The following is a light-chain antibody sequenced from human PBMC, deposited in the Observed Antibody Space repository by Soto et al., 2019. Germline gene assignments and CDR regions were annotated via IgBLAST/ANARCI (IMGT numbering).Light chain of an antibody. CDR1: SSNIGGNS. V-gene: IGLV1-51*01. CDR2: DDD. CDR3: AAWDDSLNGPV. Sequence: QSVMTQPPSVSAAPGQRVTISCSGSSSNIGGNSVSWYQQLPGTAPKLLIYDDDKRPSGIPDRFSGSKSGTSASLAISGLQPEDEAEYYCAAWDDSLNGPVFGGGTKVTVL. J-gene: IGLJ2*01.